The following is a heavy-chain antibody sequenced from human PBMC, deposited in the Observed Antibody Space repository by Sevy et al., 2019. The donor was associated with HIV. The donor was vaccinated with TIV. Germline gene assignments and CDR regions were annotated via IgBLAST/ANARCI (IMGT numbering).Heavy chain of an antibody. Sequence: GGSLRLSCAAAGFTFNSHAMTWVSQAPGKGLEWVAAISGSGESTYYAGAVKGRFTMSRDNSKNTLYLQMNSLRAEDTAVDYCAKSSLPYGDYHFDQWGQGTLVTVSS. CDR2: ISGSGEST. CDR3: AKSSLPYGDYHFDQ. CDR1: GFTFNSHA. D-gene: IGHD4-17*01. J-gene: IGHJ4*02. V-gene: IGHV3-23*01.